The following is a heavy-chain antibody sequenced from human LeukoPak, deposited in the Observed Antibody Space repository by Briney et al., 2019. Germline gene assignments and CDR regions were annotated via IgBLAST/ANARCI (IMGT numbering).Heavy chain of an antibody. J-gene: IGHJ5*02. CDR3: ASQRRSPSARFWFDP. Sequence: ASVKVSCKASGGTFSSYAISWVRQAPGQGLEWMGGIIPIFGTANYAQKFQGRVTITADKSTSTAYMELSSLRSEDTAVYYCASQRRSPSARFWFDPWGQGTLVTVSS. V-gene: IGHV1-69*06. CDR2: IIPIFGTA. CDR1: GGTFSSYA. D-gene: IGHD2-15*01.